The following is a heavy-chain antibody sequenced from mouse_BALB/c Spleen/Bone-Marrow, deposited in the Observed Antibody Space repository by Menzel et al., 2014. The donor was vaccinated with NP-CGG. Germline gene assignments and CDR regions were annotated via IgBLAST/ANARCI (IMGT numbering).Heavy chain of an antibody. CDR2: IDPANGDT. Sequence: VQLQQSGAELVKPGASVRLSCTTSGINFRDTFMHWVRQRPEQGLEGIGRIDPANGDTKYDPKFQGKATLTLDKSSSTAYMEPPSLTSEDSAVYYCARRTTVVAYFFDYWGQGTTLTVSS. CDR1: GINFRDTF. D-gene: IGHD1-1*01. V-gene: IGHV14-3*02. CDR3: ARRTTVVAYFFDY. J-gene: IGHJ2*01.